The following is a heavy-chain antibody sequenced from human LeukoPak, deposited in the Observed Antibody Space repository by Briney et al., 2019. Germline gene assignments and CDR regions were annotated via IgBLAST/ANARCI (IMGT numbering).Heavy chain of an antibody. CDR3: ARVDAYNDYYYGMDV. CDR1: GFSFSSYW. Sequence: GGSLRLSCAGYGFSFSSYWMHWVRQAPGKGLVWDSRISIDGSSTSYADSVKGRFTISRDNARNTLYLQMNSLRAEDTAVYYCARVDAYNDYYYGMDVWGQGTTVTVSS. D-gene: IGHD1-14*01. V-gene: IGHV3-74*01. CDR2: ISIDGSST. J-gene: IGHJ6*02.